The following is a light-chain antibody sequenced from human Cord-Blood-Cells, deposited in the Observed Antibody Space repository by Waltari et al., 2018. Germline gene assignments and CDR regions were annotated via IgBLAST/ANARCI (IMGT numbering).Light chain of an antibody. V-gene: IGLV2-14*01. J-gene: IGLJ2*01. CDR1: SVAVGGYNF. CDR2: DVS. CDR3: SSYTSSSTLV. Sequence: SPLPQPASVSGSPGPSTPTPCLGPSVAVGGYNFFTCNQQHPGKAPKLMIYDVSKRPSGVSNRFSGSKSGNTASLTISGLQAEDEADYYCSSYTSSSTLVFGGGTKLTVL.